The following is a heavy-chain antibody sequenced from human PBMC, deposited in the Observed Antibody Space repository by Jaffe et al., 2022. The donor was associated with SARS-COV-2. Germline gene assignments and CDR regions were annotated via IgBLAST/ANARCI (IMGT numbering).Heavy chain of an antibody. D-gene: IGHD6-13*01. J-gene: IGHJ6*02. CDR2: ISYDGSNT. CDR3: ARSAAAGTNLYGMDV. CDR1: GFTFNHYA. Sequence: QVQLVESGGGVVQPGRSLRLSCAASGFTFNHYAMHWVRQAPGKGLEWGALISYDGSNTYYADAVKGRFTISRDNSKNTLYLQIHNVIPGDTAVYYCARSAAAGTNLYGMDVWGQGTTVTVSS. V-gene: IGHV3-30-3*01.